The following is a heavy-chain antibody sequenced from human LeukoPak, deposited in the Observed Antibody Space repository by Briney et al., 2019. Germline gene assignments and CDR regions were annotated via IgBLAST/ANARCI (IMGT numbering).Heavy chain of an antibody. CDR2: INPNSGGT. D-gene: IGHD2-15*01. CDR3: ARSSKEFYCSGGSCYPPDY. V-gene: IGHV1-2*02. Sequence: ASVKVSCEASGYTFTGYYMHWVRQAPGQGLEWMGWINPNSGGTNYAQKFQGRVTMTRDTSISTAYMELSRLRSDDTAVYYCARSSKEFYCSGGSCYPPDYWGQGTLVTVSS. J-gene: IGHJ4*02. CDR1: GYTFTGYY.